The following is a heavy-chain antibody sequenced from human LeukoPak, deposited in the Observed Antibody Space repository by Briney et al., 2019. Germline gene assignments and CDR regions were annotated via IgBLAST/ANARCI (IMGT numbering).Heavy chain of an antibody. V-gene: IGHV4-61*02. CDR1: GGSISSGSYY. CDR2: IYTSGST. CDR3: ARVGPRHGITIFGVVINDAFDI. Sequence: SQTLSLTCTVSGGSISSGSYYWSWIRQPAGKGLEWIGRIYTSGSTNYNPSLKSRVTISVDTFKNQFSLKLSSVTAADTAVYYCARVGPRHGITIFGVVINDAFDIWGQGTMVTVSS. J-gene: IGHJ3*02. D-gene: IGHD3-3*01.